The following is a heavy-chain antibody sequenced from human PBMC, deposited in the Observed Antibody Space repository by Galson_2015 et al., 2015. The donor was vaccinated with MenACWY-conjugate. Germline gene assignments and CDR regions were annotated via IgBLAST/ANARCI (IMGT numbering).Heavy chain of an antibody. CDR2: IYPGDSDT. CDR1: GYSFTIYW. Sequence: QSGAEVKKPGESLKISCTGSGYSFTIYWLGWVRQMPGKGLEWMGIIYPGDSDTRYSPPFQGQVTISADKSISTAYLQWSSLKASDTAMYYCARLLTIAAAGPFDHWGQRTLVTVSS. V-gene: IGHV5-51*01. D-gene: IGHD6-13*01. J-gene: IGHJ4*02. CDR3: ARLLTIAAAGPFDH.